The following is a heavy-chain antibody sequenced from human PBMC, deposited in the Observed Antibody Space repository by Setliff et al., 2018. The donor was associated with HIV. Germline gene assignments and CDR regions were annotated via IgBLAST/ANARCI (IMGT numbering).Heavy chain of an antibody. J-gene: IGHJ4*02. CDR1: GFTFMNYA. CDR2: LSGSGGST. D-gene: IGHD3-22*01. V-gene: IGHV3-23*01. Sequence: SLRLSCAASGFTFMNYAMSWVRQAPGKGLEWVSSLSGSGGSTYYADSVKGRFTISRDNSKNTLYLQMNSLRAEDTAVYYCAKDRYYDSSGSPFDYWGQGTLVTVSS. CDR3: AKDRYYDSSGSPFDY.